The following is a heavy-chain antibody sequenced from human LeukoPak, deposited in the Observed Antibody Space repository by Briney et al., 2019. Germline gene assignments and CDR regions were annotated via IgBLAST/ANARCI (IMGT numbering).Heavy chain of an antibody. CDR1: GFTVSSNY. CDR2: IYRGGST. Sequence: GGSLRLSCAASGFTVSSNYISWVRQAPGKGLEWVSLIYRGGSTYYTASARGRVILSRDISKNTLYLQMNSLRAEDTAVYYCARDGPWGSTTELGHAFDIWGQGPMFPASS. D-gene: IGHD2/OR15-2a*01. CDR3: ARDGPWGSTTELGHAFDI. V-gene: IGHV3-66*01. J-gene: IGHJ3*02.